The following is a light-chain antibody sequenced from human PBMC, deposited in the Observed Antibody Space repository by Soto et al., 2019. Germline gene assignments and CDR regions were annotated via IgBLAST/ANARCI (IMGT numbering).Light chain of an antibody. V-gene: IGKV3-15*01. CDR2: GSS. CDR3: QQYDNWPGT. Sequence: EIVMTQSPATLSVSPGERATLSCRASQSVSSSLAWYQQKPDQAPRLLIYGSSTRATGVPARFSGSGSGTEFTLTISSLQSEDFAVYYCQQYDNWPGTFGQGTKVEI. CDR1: QSVSSS. J-gene: IGKJ1*01.